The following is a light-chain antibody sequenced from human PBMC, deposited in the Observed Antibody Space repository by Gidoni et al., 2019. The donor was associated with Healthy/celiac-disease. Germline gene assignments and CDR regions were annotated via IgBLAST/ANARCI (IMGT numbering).Light chain of an antibody. CDR3: SSYTSSSTLRV. Sequence: QSALTQPASVSGSPGPSITISCTGTSSDVGGYNYVSWYQQHPGKAPKLMIYEVSNRPSGVSKRFSGSKSGNTASLTISGLQAEDEADYYCSSYTSSSTLRVFGGGTKLTVL. V-gene: IGLV2-14*01. CDR2: EVS. J-gene: IGLJ3*02. CDR1: SSDVGGYNY.